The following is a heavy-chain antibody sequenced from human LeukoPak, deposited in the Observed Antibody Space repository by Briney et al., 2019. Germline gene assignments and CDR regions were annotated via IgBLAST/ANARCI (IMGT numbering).Heavy chain of an antibody. CDR3: ARHYYDSTGYYYFDY. Sequence: PSETLSLTCSVSGGSITGSSYYWGWIRQPPGKGLEWIGSMYYSGSTYYDPSLKSRVTISVDTSKNQFSLKLSSVTAADTAAYYCARHYYDSTGYYYFDYWGQGTLVTVSS. CDR2: MYYSGST. D-gene: IGHD3-22*01. V-gene: IGHV4-39*01. J-gene: IGHJ4*02. CDR1: GGSITGSSYY.